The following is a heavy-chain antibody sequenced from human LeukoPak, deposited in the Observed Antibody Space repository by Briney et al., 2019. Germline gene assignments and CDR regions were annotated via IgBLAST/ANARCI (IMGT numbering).Heavy chain of an antibody. CDR3: ASGHYYYYGMDV. CDR2: IYYSGST. V-gene: IGHV4-59*01. CDR1: GGSISSYY. Sequence: SETLSLTCTVSGGSISSYYWSWIRQPPGRGLEWIGYIYYSGSTNYNPSLKSRVTISVDTSKNQFSLKLSSVTAADTAVYYCASGHYYYYGMDVCGQGTTVTVSS. J-gene: IGHJ6*02.